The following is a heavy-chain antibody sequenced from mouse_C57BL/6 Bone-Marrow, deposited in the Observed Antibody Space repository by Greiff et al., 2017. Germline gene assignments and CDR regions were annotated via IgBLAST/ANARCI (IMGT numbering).Heavy chain of an antibody. Sequence: EVHLVESGPGLVKPSQSLSLSCSVTGYSITSGYYWNWIRQFPGNKLEWMGYISYDGSNNYNPSLKNRISITRATSKNQFFLKLNSVTTEDTATYYCAREDPFAYWGQGTLVTVSA. CDR3: AREDPFAY. CDR1: GYSITSGYY. J-gene: IGHJ3*01. V-gene: IGHV3-6*01. CDR2: ISYDGSN.